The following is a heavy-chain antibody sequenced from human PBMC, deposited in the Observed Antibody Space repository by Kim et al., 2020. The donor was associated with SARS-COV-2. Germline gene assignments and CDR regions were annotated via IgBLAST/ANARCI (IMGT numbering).Heavy chain of an antibody. CDR3: ARGGEMATITG. D-gene: IGHD5-12*01. V-gene: IGHV4-34*01. CDR1: GGSFSGYY. Sequence: SETLSLTCAVYGGSFSGYYWSWIRQPPGKGLEWIGEINHSGSTNYNPSLKSRVTISVDTSKNQFSLKLSSVTAADTAVYYCARGGEMATITGWGQGTLVT. CDR2: INHSGST. J-gene: IGHJ4*02.